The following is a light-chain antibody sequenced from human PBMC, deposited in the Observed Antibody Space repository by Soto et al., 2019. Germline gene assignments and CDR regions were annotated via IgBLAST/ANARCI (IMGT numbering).Light chain of an antibody. V-gene: IGLV1-47*01. J-gene: IGLJ1*01. CDR2: RNN. Sequence: QSVLTQTPSASGTPGQRVTISCSGSSSNIGSNYVYWYQQLPGTAPKLLIHRNNQRPSGVPGRFSGSKSGTSASLAISGLRSEDEADYYCSAWDDSLSGRYVFGTGTKLTVL. CDR3: SAWDDSLSGRYV. CDR1: SSNIGSNY.